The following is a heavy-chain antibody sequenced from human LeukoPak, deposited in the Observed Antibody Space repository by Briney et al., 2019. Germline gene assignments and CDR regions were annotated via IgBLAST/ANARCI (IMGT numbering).Heavy chain of an antibody. CDR3: ARGFRALLDY. V-gene: IGHV3-33*01. CDR1: GFTFSSYG. Sequence: GGSLRLSCAASGFTFSSYGMHWVRQAPGKGLEWVAVICYDGSNKYYADSVKRRFTISRDNSKNTLYLQMNSRRAEDTAVYYCARGFRALLDYWGQGTLVTVSS. J-gene: IGHJ4*02. CDR2: ICYDGSNK. D-gene: IGHD2-15*01.